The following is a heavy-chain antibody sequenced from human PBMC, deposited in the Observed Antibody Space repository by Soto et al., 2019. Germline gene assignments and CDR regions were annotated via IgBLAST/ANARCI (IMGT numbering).Heavy chain of an antibody. Sequence: ASVKVYCKASGYTFTSYDINWVRQATGQGLEWMGWMNPNSGNTGYAQKFQGRVTMTRNTSISTAYMELSSLRSEDTAVYYCARGMLRGYYYGSGDNWFDPWGQGTLVTVSS. J-gene: IGHJ5*02. V-gene: IGHV1-8*01. D-gene: IGHD3-10*01. CDR1: GYTFTSYD. CDR3: ARGMLRGYYYGSGDNWFDP. CDR2: MNPNSGNT.